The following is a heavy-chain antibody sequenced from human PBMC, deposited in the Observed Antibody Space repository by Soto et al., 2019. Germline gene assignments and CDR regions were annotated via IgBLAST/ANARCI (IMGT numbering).Heavy chain of an antibody. J-gene: IGHJ6*02. CDR3: ATTRVGPCSSSICFSGIFDGMDV. Sequence: HPGGSLRLSCAASGFTFSSYGMHWVRQAPGKGLEWVAVISYDGTITYYADSVKGRFTISRDNSKNTLYLQMNSLRTEDTAVYYCATTRVGPCSSSICFSGIFDGMDVWGQGTTVTVSS. CDR2: ISYDGTIT. V-gene: IGHV3-30*03. CDR1: GFTFSSYG. D-gene: IGHD2-2*01.